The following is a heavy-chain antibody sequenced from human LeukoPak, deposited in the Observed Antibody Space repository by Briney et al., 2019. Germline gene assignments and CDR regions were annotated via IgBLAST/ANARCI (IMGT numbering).Heavy chain of an antibody. D-gene: IGHD2-15*01. CDR1: GFPLSSYS. V-gene: IGHV3-48*01. J-gene: IGHJ4*02. Sequence: GGSLRFSCAASGFPLSSYSINWVRQAPGKGLEWVSYISSSGSAIYYVDSVKGRFTVSRDNAKNSLFLQMNSPRAEDTAVYYCVRVKGSYFDYWGQGALVTVSS. CDR3: VRVKGSYFDY. CDR2: ISSSGSAI.